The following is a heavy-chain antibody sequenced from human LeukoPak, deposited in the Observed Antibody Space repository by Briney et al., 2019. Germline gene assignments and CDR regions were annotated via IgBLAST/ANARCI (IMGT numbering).Heavy chain of an antibody. D-gene: IGHD2-2*01. V-gene: IGHV4-30-4*01. CDR3: VRGRSTGTIDY. CDR2: IFHSGST. CDR1: GDFISSGDHY. J-gene: IGHJ4*02. Sequence: SETLSLTCTVSGDFISSGDHYWNWIRQAPGKGLEWVGYIFHSGSTYYNPSLRSRLTVSLGTSKNQFSLKLTSVTAADSAVYYCVRGRSTGTIDYWGQGTLVTVSS.